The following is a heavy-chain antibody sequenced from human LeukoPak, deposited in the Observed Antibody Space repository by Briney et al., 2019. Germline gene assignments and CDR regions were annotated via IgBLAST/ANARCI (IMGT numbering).Heavy chain of an antibody. CDR3: ARGGTGCSSASCPPNWFDP. V-gene: IGHV1-18*01. Sequence: ASVKVSCKASGYTFNNYGISWVRQAPGQGLEWMGWISAYNGNKKYAQKVQGRATMTTDTSTSTAYMELRSLRSDDTAVYYCARGGTGCSSASCPPNWFDPWGQGTLVTGSS. D-gene: IGHD2-2*01. CDR2: ISAYNGNK. CDR1: GYTFNNYG. J-gene: IGHJ5*02.